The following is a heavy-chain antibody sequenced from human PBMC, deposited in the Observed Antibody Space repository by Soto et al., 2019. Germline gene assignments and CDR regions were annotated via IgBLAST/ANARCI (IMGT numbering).Heavy chain of an antibody. V-gene: IGHV1-18*01. J-gene: IGHJ6*02. CDR2: ISGYNGNT. D-gene: IGHD5-18*01. CDR3: ARDPGFGFGYSYAFAMDV. CDR1: GYTFSNYG. Sequence: QVQLVQSGAEVKKPGASVKVSCKASGYTFSNYGISWVLQGPGQGLEWMGWISGYNGNTHYEEKVQDRIKMTTDTSTSTTYLELRSLRSDDTAVYFCARDPGFGFGYSYAFAMDVWGQGTTVTVSS.